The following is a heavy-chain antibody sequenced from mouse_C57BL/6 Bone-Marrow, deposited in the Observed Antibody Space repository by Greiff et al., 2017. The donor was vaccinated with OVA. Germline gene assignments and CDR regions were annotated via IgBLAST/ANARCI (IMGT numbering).Heavy chain of an antibody. CDR3: ARNGNERAMDY. D-gene: IGHD2-1*01. CDR1: GFSLTSYG. CDR2: IWRGGST. V-gene: IGHV2-2*01. J-gene: IGHJ4*01. Sequence: QVQLQQSGPGLVQPSQSLSITCTASGFSLTSYGVHWVRQSPGQGLEWLGVIWRGGSTDYNAAFISRLGISKDNSESTVCFKMNSLQAEDTAIYYCARNGNERAMDYWGQGTSVTVSS.